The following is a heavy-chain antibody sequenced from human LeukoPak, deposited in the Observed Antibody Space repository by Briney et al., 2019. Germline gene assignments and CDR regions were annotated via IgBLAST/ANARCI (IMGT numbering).Heavy chain of an antibody. CDR2: ISYDGCNK. Sequence: GSLRLSCAASGFTFSSYAMHWVRQAPGKGLEWVAVISYDGCNKYYADSVKGRFTISRDNSKNTLYLQMNSLRAEDTAVYYCAREVIVVVPAATPYYYGMDVWGQGTTVTVSS. CDR3: AREVIVVVPAATPYYYGMDV. V-gene: IGHV3-30-3*01. J-gene: IGHJ6*02. CDR1: GFTFSSYA. D-gene: IGHD2-2*01.